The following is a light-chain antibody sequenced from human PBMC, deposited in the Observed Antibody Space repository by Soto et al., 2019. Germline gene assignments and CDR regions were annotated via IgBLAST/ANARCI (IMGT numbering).Light chain of an antibody. CDR1: QSISSN. J-gene: IGKJ1*01. CDR3: QQYNNWPPWT. Sequence: EIVMTQSPATLSVSPGERATLSCRASQSISSNLAWYQQKPGQAPRLLIYGESTRGTGIPARFSGSGSGTEFTLTISSLQAEDFAVYYCQQYNNWPPWTFGQGTKVEIK. V-gene: IGKV3D-15*01. CDR2: GES.